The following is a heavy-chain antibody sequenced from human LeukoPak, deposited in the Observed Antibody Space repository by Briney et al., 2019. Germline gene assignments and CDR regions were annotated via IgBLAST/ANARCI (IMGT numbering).Heavy chain of an antibody. CDR2: IYYSGST. CDR3: AREPGAGPPLGYYYYYGMDV. J-gene: IGHJ6*04. D-gene: IGHD1-26*01. V-gene: IGHV4-61*01. CDR1: GGSVSSGRYY. Sequence: PSETLSLTCTVSGGSVSSGRYYWSWIRQPPGKGLEWIGYIYYSGSTNYNPSLKSRVTISVDTSKNQFSLKLSSVTAADTAVYYCAREPGAGPPLGYYYYYGMDVWGKGTTVTVSS.